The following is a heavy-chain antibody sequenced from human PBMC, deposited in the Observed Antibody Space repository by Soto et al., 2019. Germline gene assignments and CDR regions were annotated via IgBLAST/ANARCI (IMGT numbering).Heavy chain of an antibody. J-gene: IGHJ6*02. D-gene: IGHD6-6*01. Sequence: QVQLVESGGGVVQPGRSLRLSCAASGFTFSSYGMHWVRQAPGKGLEWVAVISYDGSNKYYADSVKGRFTISRDNSKNTLYLQMNRLRAEDTAVYYCAKDRGIAARRYYYYGMDVWGQGTTVTVSS. CDR3: AKDRGIAARRYYYYGMDV. V-gene: IGHV3-30*18. CDR1: GFTFSSYG. CDR2: ISYDGSNK.